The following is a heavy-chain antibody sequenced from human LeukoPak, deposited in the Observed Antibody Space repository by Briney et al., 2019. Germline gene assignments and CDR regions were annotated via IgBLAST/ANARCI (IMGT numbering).Heavy chain of an antibody. Sequence: PSETLSLTCTVSRGSISSSSYYWGWIRQPPGKGLEWIGSIYYSGSTYYNPSLKSRVTISVDTSKNQFSLKLSSVTAADTAVYYCARSAETYYDFWSGYSCKDILTGCPQRSHYGMDVWGQGTTVTVSS. J-gene: IGHJ6*02. V-gene: IGHV4-39*01. D-gene: IGHD3-3*01. CDR2: IYYSGST. CDR3: ARSAETYYDFWSGYSCKDILTGCPQRSHYGMDV. CDR1: RGSISSSSYY.